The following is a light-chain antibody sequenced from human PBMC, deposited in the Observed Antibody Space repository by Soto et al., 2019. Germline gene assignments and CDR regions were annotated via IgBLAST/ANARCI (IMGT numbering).Light chain of an antibody. Sequence: DIHMTQSPSTLSASVGDIFTITCRASQSISSWLAWYQQKPGKAPNLLIYKASSLEGGVPSRFSGSGSGTEFTLTISSLQPDDFATYYCQQYNSYWTFGHGTKVDIK. CDR2: KAS. CDR1: QSISSW. J-gene: IGKJ1*01. CDR3: QQYNSYWT. V-gene: IGKV1-5*03.